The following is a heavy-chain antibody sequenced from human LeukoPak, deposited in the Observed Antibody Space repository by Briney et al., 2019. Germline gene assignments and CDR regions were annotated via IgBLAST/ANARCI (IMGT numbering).Heavy chain of an antibody. V-gene: IGHV1-2*02. CDR3: ATSGIAAAGTPFDY. Sequence: ASVKVSCKASGYTFTGYYMHWVRQAPGQGPEWMGWINPNSGGTNYAQKFQGRVTMTRDTSIGTAYMELSRLRSDDTAVYYCATSGIAAAGTPFDYWGQGTLVTVSS. CDR2: INPNSGGT. CDR1: GYTFTGYY. D-gene: IGHD6-13*01. J-gene: IGHJ4*02.